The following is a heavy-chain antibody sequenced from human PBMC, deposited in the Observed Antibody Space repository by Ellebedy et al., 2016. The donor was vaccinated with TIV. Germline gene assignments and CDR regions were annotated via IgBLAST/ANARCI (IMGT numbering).Heavy chain of an antibody. D-gene: IGHD1-26*01. CDR2: INSDGSST. V-gene: IGHV3-74*01. Sequence: GESLKISXAASGITVSGDHMSWVRQAPGKGLVWVSRINSDGSSTSYADSVKGRFTISRDNAKNTLHLQMNSLRGEDTAVYYCAREGVWDGHDWGQGTLVTVSS. CDR1: GITVSGDH. J-gene: IGHJ4*02. CDR3: AREGVWDGHD.